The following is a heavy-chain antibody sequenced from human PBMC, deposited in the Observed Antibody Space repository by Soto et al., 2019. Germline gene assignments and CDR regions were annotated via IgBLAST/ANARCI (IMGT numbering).Heavy chain of an antibody. CDR1: GFTFSSYA. V-gene: IGHV3-23*01. CDR2: ISGSGGST. D-gene: IGHD3-10*01. J-gene: IGHJ4*02. CDR3: AKGESYGSGSYYSVRIDY. Sequence: WGSLRLSCAASGFTFSSYAMSWVRQAPGKGLEWVSAISGSGGSTYYADSVKGRFTISRDNSKNTLYLQMNSLRAEDTAVYYCAKGESYGSGSYYSVRIDYWGQGTLVTVSS.